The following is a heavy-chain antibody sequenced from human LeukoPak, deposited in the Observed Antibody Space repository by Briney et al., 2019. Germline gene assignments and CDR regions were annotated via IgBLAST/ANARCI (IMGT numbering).Heavy chain of an antibody. CDR2: IWYDGSNK. V-gene: IGHV3-33*01. CDR1: GFTFSSYG. Sequence: PGGSLRLSCAASGFTFSSYGIHWVRQAPGKGLEWVAVIWYDGSNKYYADSVKGRFTISRDNSKNTMYVQMNSLRVEDTAVYYCARDLTHYFDYWGQGTLVTVSS. CDR3: ARDLTHYFDY. J-gene: IGHJ4*02.